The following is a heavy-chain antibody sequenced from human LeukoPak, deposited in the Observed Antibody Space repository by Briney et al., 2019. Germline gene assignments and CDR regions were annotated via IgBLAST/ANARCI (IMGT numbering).Heavy chain of an antibody. J-gene: IGHJ4*02. CDR3: AREYSTSSEGDYFDY. V-gene: IGHV4-59*01. CDR1: GASITTYY. CDR2: IYHSGST. D-gene: IGHD6-6*01. Sequence: SETLSLTCTVSGASITTYYWTWVRQPPGKGLEWIGYIYHSGSTNYNPSLKSRVTISLDTSRNQFSLRLSSVTAADTAVYFCAREYSTSSEGDYFDYWGQGSLVTVSS.